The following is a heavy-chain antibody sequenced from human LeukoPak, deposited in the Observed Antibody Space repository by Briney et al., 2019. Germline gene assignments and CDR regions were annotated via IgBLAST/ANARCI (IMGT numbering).Heavy chain of an antibody. CDR1: GYTFTSYG. J-gene: IGHJ4*02. Sequence: ASVNVSFKASGYTFTSYGISWVRQAPGQGLEWMGWISAYNGNTNYAQKLQGRVTMTTDTSTSTAYMELRSLRSDDTAVYYCTRDAITYYYGSGSYDPFHFDYWGQGTLDTVSS. CDR2: ISAYNGNT. CDR3: TRDAITYYYGSGSYDPFHFDY. V-gene: IGHV1-18*01. D-gene: IGHD3-10*01.